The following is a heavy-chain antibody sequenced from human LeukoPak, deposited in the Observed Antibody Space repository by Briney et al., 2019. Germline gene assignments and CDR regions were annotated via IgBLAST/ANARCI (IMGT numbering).Heavy chain of an antibody. CDR2: IYPGDSDT. CDR3: ARLRQIMITFGGVIGPFDY. CDR1: GYSFTSYW. V-gene: IGHV5-51*01. J-gene: IGHJ4*02. Sequence: GESLKISCKGSGYSFTSYWIGWVRQMPGKGLEWIGIIYPGDSDTRYSPSFQGQVTISADKSISTAYLQWSSLKASDTAMYYCARLRQIMITFGGVIGPFDYWGPGTLVTVSS. D-gene: IGHD3-16*02.